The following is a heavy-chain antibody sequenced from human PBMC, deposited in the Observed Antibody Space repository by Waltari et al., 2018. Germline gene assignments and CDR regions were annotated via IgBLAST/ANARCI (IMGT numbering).Heavy chain of an antibody. Sequence: QLQESGPGLVEPSETVSLTCSVSGDSIMKNNYHWGWIRQPPGKGLEWIGSIYNSGTTYYNPSLKSRVTISLDASRNQFSLRLSSVPAADTAVYYCARASTAIFGVVITGYNIWGQGTVVTVSS. CDR1: GDSIMKNNYH. CDR3: ARASTAIFGVVITGYNI. V-gene: IGHV4-39*07. D-gene: IGHD3-3*01. J-gene: IGHJ3*01. CDR2: IYNSGTT.